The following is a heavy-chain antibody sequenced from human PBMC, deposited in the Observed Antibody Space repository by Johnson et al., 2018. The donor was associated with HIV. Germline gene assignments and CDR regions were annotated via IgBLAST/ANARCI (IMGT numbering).Heavy chain of an antibody. CDR1: GFTFDDYV. V-gene: IGHV3-43*01. Sequence: VQLVESGGGLVQPGGSLRLSCAASGFTFDDYVMHWVRQGPGKGLEWVSLISWDGGSTYYADSVKGRFTISRDNSKNSLYLQMNSLRTEDTALYYCAKGAVAGINDAFDIWGQGTMVTVSS. D-gene: IGHD6-19*01. CDR2: ISWDGGST. J-gene: IGHJ3*02. CDR3: AKGAVAGINDAFDI.